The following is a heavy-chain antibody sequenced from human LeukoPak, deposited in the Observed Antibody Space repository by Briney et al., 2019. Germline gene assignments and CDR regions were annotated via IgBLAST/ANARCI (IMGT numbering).Heavy chain of an antibody. D-gene: IGHD6-19*01. V-gene: IGHV1-2*04. CDR2: INPNSGGT. Sequence: ASVKVSCKASGYTFTCYYMHWVRQAPGQGLEWMGWINPNSGGTNYAQKFQGWVTMTRDTSISTAYMELSRLRSDDTAVYYCARDRGSGWSVDYWGQGTLVTVSS. CDR1: GYTFTCYY. CDR3: ARDRGSGWSVDY. J-gene: IGHJ4*02.